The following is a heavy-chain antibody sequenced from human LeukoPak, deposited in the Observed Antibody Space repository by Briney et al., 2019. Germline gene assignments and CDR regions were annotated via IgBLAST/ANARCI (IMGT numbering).Heavy chain of an antibody. CDR3: ARDELGALDY. J-gene: IGHJ4*02. CDR2: IYYTGST. CDR1: GGSINIYY. V-gene: IGHV4-59*12. D-gene: IGHD3-16*01. Sequence: PSETLSLTCTVSGGSINIYYWSWIRQPPGKGLEWIGYIYYTGSTNYNPSLKSRVTISVDTSKNQFSLKLSSVTAADTAVYYCARDELGALDYWGRGTLVTVSS.